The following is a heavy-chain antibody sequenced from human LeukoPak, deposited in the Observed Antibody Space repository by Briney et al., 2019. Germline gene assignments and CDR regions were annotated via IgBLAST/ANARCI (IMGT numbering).Heavy chain of an antibody. J-gene: IGHJ6*03. Sequence: GGSLRLSCAASGFTFSSYWMSWVRQAPGKGLEWVANIKQDGSEKYYVDSVKGRFTISRGNAKNSLYLQMNSLRAEDTAVYYCAREKSRDYYYYMDVWGKGTTVTVSS. CDR3: AREKSRDYYYYMDV. CDR1: GFTFSSYW. V-gene: IGHV3-7*01. CDR2: IKQDGSEK.